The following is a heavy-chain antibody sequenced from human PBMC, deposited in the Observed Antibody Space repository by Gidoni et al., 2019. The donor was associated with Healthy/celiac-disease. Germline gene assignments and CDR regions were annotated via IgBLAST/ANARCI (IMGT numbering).Heavy chain of an antibody. CDR2: IYYSGST. Sequence: RVKPSETPSPTCTVSGGSVSSGSYYWSWIRQLRGKGLELIGYIYYSGSTNYNPSLKSRVTISVDTSKNQFSLKLRSVTAADAAVYYCARDVIRESGSWYDDDAFDILGRGTMVTVSS. D-gene: IGHD6-13*01. CDR3: ARDVIRESGSWYDDDAFDI. CDR1: GGSVSSGSYY. V-gene: IGHV4-61*01. J-gene: IGHJ3*02.